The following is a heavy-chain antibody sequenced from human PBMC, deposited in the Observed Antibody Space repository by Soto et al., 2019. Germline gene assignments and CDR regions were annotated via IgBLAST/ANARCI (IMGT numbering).Heavy chain of an antibody. CDR3: ARDGGEVIPAAIGGGYGMDV. J-gene: IGHJ6*02. V-gene: IGHV3-11*06. D-gene: IGHD2-2*01. CDR2: ISGSNIYT. CDR1: GFTCSDYY. Sequence: GGLLILSCAAFGFTCSDYYMSWIRQAPGKGLEWISYISGSNIYTNYADSVKGRFTISRDNANNSLYLQMDSLRVEDTAVYYCARDGGEVIPAAIGGGYGMDVWGQGTTVTVSS.